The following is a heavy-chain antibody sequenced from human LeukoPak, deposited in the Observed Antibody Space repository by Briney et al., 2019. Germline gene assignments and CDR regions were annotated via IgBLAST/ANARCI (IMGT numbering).Heavy chain of an antibody. CDR3: ARGLYSSRERYYFDY. J-gene: IGHJ4*02. CDR1: GGSFSGYY. D-gene: IGHD6-13*01. V-gene: IGHV4-59*10. CDR2: IYTSGST. Sequence: PSETLSLTCAIYGGSFSGYYWSWIRQPAGKGLEWIGRIYTSGSTNYNPSLKSRVTMSVDTSKNQFSLRLSSVTAADTAVYYCARGLYSSRERYYFDYWGQGTLVTVSS.